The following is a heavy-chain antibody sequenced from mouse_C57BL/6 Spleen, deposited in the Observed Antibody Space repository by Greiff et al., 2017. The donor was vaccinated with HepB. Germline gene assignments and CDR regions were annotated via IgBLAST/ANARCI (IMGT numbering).Heavy chain of an antibody. V-gene: IGHV1-22*01. J-gene: IGHJ2*01. CDR2: INPNNGGT. CDR1: GYTFTDYN. Sequence: SGPELVKPGASVKMSCKASGYTFTDYNMHWVKQSHGKSLEWIGYINPNNGGTSYNQKFKGKATLTVNKSCSTAYVELLSLTSEDSAVYYCARGYCSNDYWGQGTTVTVAS. CDR3: ARGYCSNDY. D-gene: IGHD2-5*01.